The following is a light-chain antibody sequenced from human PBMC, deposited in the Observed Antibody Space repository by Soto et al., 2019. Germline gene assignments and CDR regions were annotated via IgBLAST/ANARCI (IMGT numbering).Light chain of an antibody. Sequence: EFVLTQSPGTLSLSPGERATLSCRASQTVRNNYLAWYQQKPGQAPRLLIYDASRRATGIPDRFSGGGSGTDFNLSISRLEPEDFAAYYCQQFSSYPLTFGGGTKVEI. CDR3: QQFSSYPLT. V-gene: IGKV3-20*01. CDR1: QTVRNNY. CDR2: DAS. J-gene: IGKJ4*01.